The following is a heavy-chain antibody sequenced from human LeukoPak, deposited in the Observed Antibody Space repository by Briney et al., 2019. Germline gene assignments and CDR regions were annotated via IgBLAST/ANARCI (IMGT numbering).Heavy chain of an antibody. D-gene: IGHD1-26*01. CDR1: GFTFSTYS. V-gene: IGHV3-21*01. Sequence: GGSLRLSCAASGFTFSTYSMHWVRQAPGKGLEWVSSISSSSSYIYYADSVKGRFTISRDNAKNSLYLQMNSLRAEDTAVYYCTRDNPYSESLAADDAFDIWGHGTLVTVSS. J-gene: IGHJ3*02. CDR2: ISSSSSYI. CDR3: TRDNPYSESLAADDAFDI.